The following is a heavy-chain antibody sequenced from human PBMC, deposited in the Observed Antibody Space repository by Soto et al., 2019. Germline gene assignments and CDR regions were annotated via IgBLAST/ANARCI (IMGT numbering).Heavy chain of an antibody. CDR2: IWYDGSNK. D-gene: IGHD6-13*01. V-gene: IGHV3-33*01. CDR1: GFTFSSYG. CDR3: AREVGQLDVRDYFDY. J-gene: IGHJ4*02. Sequence: GGSLSLSCAASGFTFSSYGMHWVRQAPGKGLEWVAVIWYDGSNKYYADSVKGRFTISRDNSKNTLYLQMNSLRAEDTAVYYCAREVGQLDVRDYFDYWGQGTLVTVSS.